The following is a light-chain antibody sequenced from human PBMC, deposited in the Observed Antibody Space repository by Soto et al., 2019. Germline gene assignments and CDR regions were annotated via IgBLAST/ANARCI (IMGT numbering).Light chain of an antibody. CDR2: EVS. CDR1: SSDVGGYDY. CDR3: SSHSISTAYL. Sequence: QSVLTQPASVSGSPGQSITISCTVTSSDVGGYDYVSWYQLHPGKAPKLMVFEVSNRPSGVSYRFSGSKSGNTASLTISGLQAEDEADYFCSSHSISTAYLFGTGTKVTVL. V-gene: IGLV2-14*01. J-gene: IGLJ1*01.